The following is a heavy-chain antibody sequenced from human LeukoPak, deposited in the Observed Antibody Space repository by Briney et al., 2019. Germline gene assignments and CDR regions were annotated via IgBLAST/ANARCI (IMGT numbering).Heavy chain of an antibody. V-gene: IGHV3-33*01. J-gene: IGHJ4*02. CDR2: IWYDGSKD. Sequence: PGGSLRLSCAASGFTFRNCAMHWVRQAPGKGLEWVALIWYDGSKDDYADSVKGRFTISRDNSKNTLSLQMDSLRAEDTAVYYCARDRRSGWYEDWGQGTLVTVSS. D-gene: IGHD6-19*01. CDR3: ARDRRSGWYED. CDR1: GFTFRNCA.